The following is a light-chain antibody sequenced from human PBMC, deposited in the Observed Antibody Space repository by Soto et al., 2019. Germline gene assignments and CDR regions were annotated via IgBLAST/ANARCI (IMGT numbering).Light chain of an antibody. CDR3: QQYNNWPST. CDR2: VAS. V-gene: IGKV1-39*01. J-gene: IGKJ1*01. CDR1: QYISTY. Sequence: DIQMTQSPSSLSASVGDSLTITCRASQYISTYLNWYQQKPGKAPKLLIYVASNLQSGVPSRFSGSGSGTEFSLTISSLQSEDFAVYYCQQYNNWPSTCGQETKVEIK.